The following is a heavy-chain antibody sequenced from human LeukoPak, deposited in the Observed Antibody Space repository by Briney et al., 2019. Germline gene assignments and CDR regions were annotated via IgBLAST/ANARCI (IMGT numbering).Heavy chain of an antibody. CDR3: AATSGWYGEGYYFDY. D-gene: IGHD6-19*01. Sequence: PSETLSLTCTVSGYSISSGYYWGWIRQPPGKGLEWIGSIYYSGSTYYNPSLKSRVTISVDTSKNQFSLKLSSVTAADTAVYYCAATSGWYGEGYYFDYWGQGTLVTVSS. J-gene: IGHJ4*02. CDR2: IYYSGST. V-gene: IGHV4-38-2*02. CDR1: GYSISSGYY.